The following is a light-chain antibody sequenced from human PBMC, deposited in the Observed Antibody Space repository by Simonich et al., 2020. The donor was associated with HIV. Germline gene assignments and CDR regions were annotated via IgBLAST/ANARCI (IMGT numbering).Light chain of an antibody. V-gene: IGKV3-15*01. J-gene: IGKJ2*01. CDR3: QQYNNWPPVYT. CDR1: QSVSSN. Sequence: EIVMTQSPATLSVSPGERATLSCRASQSVSSNLAWYQQKPGQAPRLLIYGASTRATCIPASFTGSGAGTEFTLTISSMQSEDFAVYYCQQYNNWPPVYTFGQGTKLEIK. CDR2: GAS.